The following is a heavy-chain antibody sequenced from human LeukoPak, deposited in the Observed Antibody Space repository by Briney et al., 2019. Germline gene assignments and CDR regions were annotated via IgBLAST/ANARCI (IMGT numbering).Heavy chain of an antibody. CDR2: IGIGGRPI. Sequence: GGSMRLSCAASGFTFSDHYMSWIRQSPGKDLEWLAYIGIGGRPIFYADSVKGRFTISRDNAKNSLYLQMNSLRAEDAAVYYCARDAGSLGRDPDYYYYMDVWGKGTTVTISS. V-gene: IGHV3-11*04. CDR1: GFTFSDHY. D-gene: IGHD3/OR15-3a*01. J-gene: IGHJ6*03. CDR3: ARDAGSLGRDPDYYYYMDV.